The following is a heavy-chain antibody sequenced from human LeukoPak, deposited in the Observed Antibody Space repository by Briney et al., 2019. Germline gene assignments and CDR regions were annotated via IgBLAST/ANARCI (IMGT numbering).Heavy chain of an antibody. CDR3: ARTGYSSGWYGGLNTLGRFDP. D-gene: IGHD6-19*01. J-gene: IGHJ5*02. V-gene: IGHV4-39*07. CDR1: GGSISSSSYY. CDR2: IYYSGST. Sequence: SETLSLTCTVSGGSISSSSYYWGWIRQPPGKGLEWIGSIYYSGSTNYNPSLKSRVTISVDTSKNQFSLKLSSVTAADTAVYYCARTGYSSGWYGGLNTLGRFDPWGQGTLVTVSS.